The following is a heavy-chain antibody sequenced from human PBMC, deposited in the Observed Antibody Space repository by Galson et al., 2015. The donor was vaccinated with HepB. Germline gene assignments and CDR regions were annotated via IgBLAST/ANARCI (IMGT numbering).Heavy chain of an antibody. CDR3: VRDIKNSGWSFDF. D-gene: IGHD6-19*01. J-gene: IGHJ4*02. CDR2: ISSSSDSI. CDR1: GFTFRSYS. Sequence: PLRLSCAASGFTFRSYSMHWVRQAPGKGLEWVSYISSSSDSIFYADSVKGRFTISRDRVKNLLYLQMNSLTTEDTAVYYCVRDIKNSGWSFDFWGQGTLVTVSS. V-gene: IGHV3-48*01.